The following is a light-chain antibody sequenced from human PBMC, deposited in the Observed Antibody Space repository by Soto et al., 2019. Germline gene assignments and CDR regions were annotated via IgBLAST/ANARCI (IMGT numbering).Light chain of an antibody. Sequence: ETVLTQSPGTLSLSPGERATLSCRASQSVSSSYLAWYQQKLGQAPRILIYDTSSRATGIPDRFSGSGSGTDFTLTISRLEPEDFAVYYCQHYGSSRTFGQGTKVEIK. CDR2: DTS. J-gene: IGKJ1*01. CDR1: QSVSSSY. CDR3: QHYGSSRT. V-gene: IGKV3-20*01.